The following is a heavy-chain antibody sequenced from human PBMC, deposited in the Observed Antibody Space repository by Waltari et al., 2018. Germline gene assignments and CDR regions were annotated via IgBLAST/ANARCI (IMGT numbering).Heavy chain of an antibody. CDR1: GGTFSSYA. CDR3: AREKIYYYDSSGPGYYYYYYGMDV. D-gene: IGHD3-22*01. Sequence: QVQLVQSGAEVKKPGSSVKVSCKASGGTFSSYAISWVRQAPGQGLEWMGGIIPIFGTANYAQKFQGRVTITADESTSTAYMELSSLRSEDTAVYYCAREKIYYYDSSGPGYYYYYYGMDVWGQGTTVTVSS. CDR2: IIPIFGTA. V-gene: IGHV1-69*01. J-gene: IGHJ6*02.